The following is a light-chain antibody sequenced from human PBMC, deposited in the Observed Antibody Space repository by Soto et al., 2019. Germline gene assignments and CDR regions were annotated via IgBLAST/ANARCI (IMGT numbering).Light chain of an antibody. J-gene: IGKJ2*01. CDR1: QSVSSSY. V-gene: IGKV3-20*01. Sequence: EIVLTQSPGTLSLSPGARATLSCRASQSVSSSYLALYQQKPCQAPRLLIYGASSRATGIPDRFSGSGSGTDFTLTISRLEPEDFAVYYCQQYGSSPPYTFGQGTKLEIK. CDR3: QQYGSSPPYT. CDR2: GAS.